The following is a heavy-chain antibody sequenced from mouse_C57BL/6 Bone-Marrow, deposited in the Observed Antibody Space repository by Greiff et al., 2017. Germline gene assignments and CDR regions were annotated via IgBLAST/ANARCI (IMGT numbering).Heavy chain of an antibody. Sequence: EVQLQQSGTVLARPGASVKMSCKTSGYTFTSYWMHWVKQRPGQGLEWIGAIYPGNSDTSYNQKFKGKAKLTAVTSASTAYMELSSLTNEDSAVYYCTRLPYYYGSSLYYFDYWGQGTTLTVSS. CDR1: GYTFTSYW. CDR2: IYPGNSDT. CDR3: TRLPYYYGSSLYYFDY. D-gene: IGHD1-1*01. J-gene: IGHJ2*01. V-gene: IGHV1-5*01.